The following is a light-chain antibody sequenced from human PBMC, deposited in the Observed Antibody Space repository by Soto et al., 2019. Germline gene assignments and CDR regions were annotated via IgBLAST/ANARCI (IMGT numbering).Light chain of an antibody. V-gene: IGKV1-5*01. CDR3: QQHDSYSQT. CDR1: QSISYW. Sequence: EIVLTQSPGTLSLSAGERATLSCRASQSISYWLAWYQLKPGKAPKLLIYAASTWQSGVPSRFSGSGSGTEFTLTITSLQPDDFATDYCQQHDSYSQTFGQGTKV. J-gene: IGKJ1*01. CDR2: AAS.